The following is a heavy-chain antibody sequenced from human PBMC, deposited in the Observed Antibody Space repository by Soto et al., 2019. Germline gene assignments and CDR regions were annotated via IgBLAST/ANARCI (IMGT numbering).Heavy chain of an antibody. J-gene: IGHJ4*02. CDR1: GYTFTGYY. V-gene: IGHV1-2*02. Sequence: ASVKVSCKASGYTFTGYYMHWVGQAPGQGLEWMGWINPNSGGTNYAQKFQGRVTMTRDTSISTAYMELSRMRSDDTAVYYCARVGSSSWYNYTVVRYYFEYWGQRTLSSVS. D-gene: IGHD6-13*01. CDR2: INPNSGGT. CDR3: ARVGSSSWYNYTVVRYYFEY.